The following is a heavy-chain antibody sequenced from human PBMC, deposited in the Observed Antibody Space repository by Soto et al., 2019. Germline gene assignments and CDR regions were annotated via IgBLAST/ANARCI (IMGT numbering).Heavy chain of an antibody. CDR1: GFSFSAHG. Sequence: QVQLVESGGVVVRPGTSLRLSCAATGFSFSAHGMHWVRQAPGKGLEWLAVINDGSEEGYADSVRGRFTISRDNARNILYLHMDNLRAEDSALYYCARDDLFVDNGLDHWGQGTLVTVSS. D-gene: IGHD1-1*01. J-gene: IGHJ4*02. CDR2: INDGSEE. V-gene: IGHV3-33*01. CDR3: ARDDLFVDNGLDH.